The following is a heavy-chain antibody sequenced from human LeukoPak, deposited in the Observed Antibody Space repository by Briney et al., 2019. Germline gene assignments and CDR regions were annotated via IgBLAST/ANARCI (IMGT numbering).Heavy chain of an antibody. CDR2: INHSGST. CDR1: GGSFSGYY. D-gene: IGHD2-2*01. CDR3: ARYRGVVAPFDP. Sequence: SETLSLTCAVYGGSFSGYYWSWIRQPPGKGLEWIGEINHSGSTNYNPSLKSRVTISVDTSKNQFSLKLSSVTAADTAVYYCARYRGVVAPFDPWGQGTLVTVSS. J-gene: IGHJ5*02. V-gene: IGHV4-34*01.